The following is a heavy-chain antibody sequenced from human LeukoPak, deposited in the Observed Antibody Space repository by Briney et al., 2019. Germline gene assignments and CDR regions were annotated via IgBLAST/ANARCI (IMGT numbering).Heavy chain of an antibody. V-gene: IGHV3-48*03. Sequence: GGSLRLSCAASGFXFSSYEISWVRQAPGKGLEWVSYISSSGSPIYYADSVRGRFTISRDNAKNSLYLQMNSLRGEDTALYYCASGRLGSGSYYSDYWGQGTLVTVSS. D-gene: IGHD3-10*01. CDR3: ASGRLGSGSYYSDY. CDR1: GFXFSSYE. J-gene: IGHJ4*02. CDR2: ISSSGSPI.